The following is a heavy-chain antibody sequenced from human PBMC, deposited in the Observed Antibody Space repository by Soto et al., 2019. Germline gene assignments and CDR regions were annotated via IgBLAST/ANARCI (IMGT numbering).Heavy chain of an antibody. CDR2: IYYSGST. D-gene: IGHD6-19*01. V-gene: IGHV4-39*01. Sequence: SETLSLTCTVSGGSISSSSYFWGWIRQPPGKGLEWIGSIYYSGSTYYNPSLKSRVTISVDTSKNQFSLKLTSVTAADTALYYCARRYGWLYFDYWGQGSLVTVSS. CDR1: GGSISSSSYF. CDR3: ARRYGWLYFDY. J-gene: IGHJ4*02.